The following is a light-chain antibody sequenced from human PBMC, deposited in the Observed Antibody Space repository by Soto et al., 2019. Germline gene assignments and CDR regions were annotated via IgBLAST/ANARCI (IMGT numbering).Light chain of an antibody. CDR1: QSISSW. J-gene: IGKJ1*01. V-gene: IGKV1-5*01. CDR2: DAS. Sequence: DILMTQSPSTLSASVGDRVTITCRASQSISSWLAWYQQKPGQAPKLLIYDASSLESGVPSRFSGSESGTQFTLAISRLQPDDFATYYCQQYNSYWTFGQGTKVEIK. CDR3: QQYNSYWT.